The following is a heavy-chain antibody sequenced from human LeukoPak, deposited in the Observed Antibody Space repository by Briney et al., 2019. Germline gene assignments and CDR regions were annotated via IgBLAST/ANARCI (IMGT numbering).Heavy chain of an antibody. CDR3: ASYTHWVAGDV. D-gene: IGHD3-16*01. CDR1: GFTFSNSW. CDR2: MNQDGIAK. J-gene: IGHJ6*02. Sequence: GGSLRLSCAASGFTFSNSWMSWVRQAPGKGLEWVANMNQDGIAKGYVDSVKGRLTISRANAGKSLYLQMSSLRPEDTTVYYCASYTHWVAGDVWGQGATVTVAS. V-gene: IGHV3-7*01.